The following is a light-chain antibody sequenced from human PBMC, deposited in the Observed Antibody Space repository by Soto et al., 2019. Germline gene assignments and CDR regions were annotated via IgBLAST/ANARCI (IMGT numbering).Light chain of an antibody. V-gene: IGKV3-20*01. CDR3: QQYGSSPWT. Sequence: EIVLTQSPGTLSLSPGERATLSCRASQSVSSSYLAWYQQKPRQAPRLLICGASSRATGIPDRFSGSGSGTDFTLTISRLEPEDFAVYYCQQYGSSPWTFGQGTKVEIK. CDR1: QSVSSSY. J-gene: IGKJ1*01. CDR2: GAS.